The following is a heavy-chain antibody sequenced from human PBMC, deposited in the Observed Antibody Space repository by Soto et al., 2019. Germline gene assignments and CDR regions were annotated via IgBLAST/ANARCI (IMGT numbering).Heavy chain of an antibody. J-gene: IGHJ3*02. Sequence: QVQLVESGGDVVQPGRSLRLSCAASEFTFSSYVMHWVRQAPGKGLEWVALIWYDGSIQNYADSVKGRFTISRGNSKNPLSLQMNGLRAEDTAVYYCARELGDSDSFDMWGQGTVVTVSS. CDR1: EFTFSSYV. CDR2: IWYDGSIQ. D-gene: IGHD4-17*01. V-gene: IGHV3-33*01. CDR3: ARELGDSDSFDM.